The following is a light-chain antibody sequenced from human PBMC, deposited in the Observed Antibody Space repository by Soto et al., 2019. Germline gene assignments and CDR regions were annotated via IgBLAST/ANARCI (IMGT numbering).Light chain of an antibody. CDR2: GAS. CDR1: QSVGSNY. J-gene: IGKJ3*01. V-gene: IGKV3-20*01. CDR3: KQYTTSPFT. Sequence: EIVLTQSPGTLSLSPGERATLYCRASQSVGSNYLAWYQQKPGQAPRVLIYGASSRLTGIPDRFSGSGSGANFTLTISRLEPEDFAVYYCKQYTTSPFTFGPGTKVDIK.